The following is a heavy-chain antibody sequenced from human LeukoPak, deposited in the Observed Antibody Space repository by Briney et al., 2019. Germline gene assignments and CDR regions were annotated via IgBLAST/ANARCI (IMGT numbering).Heavy chain of an antibody. Sequence: GGSLRLSCAASGFTLTSYAMSWVRQAPGKGLEWVSAIIGSVHSTYYADSVKGRFAISRDNSKNTLYLQMNSLRAEDTAVYYCAKHSYDSSGYYSIDYWGQGTLVTVFS. CDR2: IIGSVHST. D-gene: IGHD3-22*01. V-gene: IGHV3-23*01. J-gene: IGHJ4*02. CDR3: AKHSYDSSGYYSIDY. CDR1: GFTLTSYA.